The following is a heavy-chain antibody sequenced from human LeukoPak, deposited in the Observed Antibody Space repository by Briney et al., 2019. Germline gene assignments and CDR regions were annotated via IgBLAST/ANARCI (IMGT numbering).Heavy chain of an antibody. D-gene: IGHD3-10*01. Sequence: ASVKVSCKASGYTFTSYGISWVRQAPGLGLEWMGWISAYNGNTNYAQKLQGRVTMTTDTSTSTAYMELRSLRSDDTAVYYCARDKGVSGSGSYYDYYYYYYGMDVWGQGTTVTVSS. CDR1: GYTFTSYG. CDR2: ISAYNGNT. J-gene: IGHJ6*02. CDR3: ARDKGVSGSGSYYDYYYYYYGMDV. V-gene: IGHV1-18*01.